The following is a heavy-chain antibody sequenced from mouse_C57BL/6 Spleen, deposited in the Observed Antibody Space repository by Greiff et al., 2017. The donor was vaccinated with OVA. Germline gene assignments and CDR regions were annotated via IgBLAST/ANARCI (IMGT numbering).Heavy chain of an antibody. J-gene: IGHJ2*01. V-gene: IGHV1-64*01. CDR1: GYTFTSYW. CDR2: IHPNSGST. Sequence: QVQLQQPGAELVKPGASVKLSCKASGYTFTSYWMHWVKQRPGQGLEWIGMIHPNSGSTNYNEKFKSKATLTVDKSSSTAYMQLSSLHSEDSAVYSWSCYVCGSGFFFDYWGQGTTLTVSS. CDR3: SCYVCGSGFFFDY. D-gene: IGHD1-1*01.